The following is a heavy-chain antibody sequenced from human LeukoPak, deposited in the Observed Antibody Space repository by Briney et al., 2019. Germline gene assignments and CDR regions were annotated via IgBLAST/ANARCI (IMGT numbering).Heavy chain of an antibody. V-gene: IGHV3-21*01. Sequence: PGGSLRLSCAASGFTFSSYSMNWVRQAPGKGLEWVSSISSSSSYIYYADSVKGRFTISRDNAKNSLYLQMNSLRAEDTAVYYCAGAADYYDSSGLEGFDYWGQGTLVTVSS. CDR3: AGAADYYDSSGLEGFDY. D-gene: IGHD3-22*01. CDR2: ISSSSSYI. J-gene: IGHJ4*02. CDR1: GFTFSSYS.